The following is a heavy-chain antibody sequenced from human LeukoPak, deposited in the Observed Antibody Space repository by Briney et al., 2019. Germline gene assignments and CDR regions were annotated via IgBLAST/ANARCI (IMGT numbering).Heavy chain of an antibody. CDR1: GYSFTDYW. CDR3: ARVGYGPAPYYYYGMDV. J-gene: IGHJ6*02. V-gene: IGHV5-51*01. CDR2: IYPSDSGT. D-gene: IGHD5-18*01. Sequence: GESLKISCKTSGYSFTDYWIGWVRQMPGKGLEWMGFIYPSDSGTRYSPSFQGQVTISADKSISTVYLYWSSLRASDTAMYYCARVGYGPAPYYYYGMDVWGQGTTVTVSS.